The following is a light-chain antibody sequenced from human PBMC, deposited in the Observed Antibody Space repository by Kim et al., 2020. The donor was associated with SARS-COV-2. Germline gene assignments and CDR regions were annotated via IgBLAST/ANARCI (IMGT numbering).Light chain of an antibody. J-gene: IGKJ2*01. Sequence: LSPEETATLAGRASQSVSSYLAWYQQKPGQAPRLLIYDASNRATGIPARFSGSGSGTDFTLTISSLETEDFAVYYCQQRSNWPPYTFGQGTKLEI. V-gene: IGKV3-11*01. CDR1: QSVSSY. CDR3: QQRSNWPPYT. CDR2: DAS.